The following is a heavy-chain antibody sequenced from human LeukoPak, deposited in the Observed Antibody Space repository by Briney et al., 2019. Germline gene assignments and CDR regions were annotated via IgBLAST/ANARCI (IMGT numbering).Heavy chain of an antibody. CDR2: INPSGGST. CDR1: GGTFSSYA. Sequence: ASVKVSCKASGGTFSSYAISWVRQAPGQGLEWMGIINPSGGSTSYAQKFQGRVTMTRDTSTSTVYMELSSLRSEDTAVYYCARGWLVVAAMGFDYWGQGTLVTVSS. D-gene: IGHD2-15*01. CDR3: ARGWLVVAAMGFDY. V-gene: IGHV1-46*01. J-gene: IGHJ4*02.